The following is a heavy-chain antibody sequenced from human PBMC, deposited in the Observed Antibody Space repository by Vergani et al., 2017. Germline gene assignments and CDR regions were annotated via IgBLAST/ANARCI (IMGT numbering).Heavy chain of an antibody. CDR3: ARDGYYDSSGYYWWGGY. CDR2: ISAYNGKT. V-gene: IGHV1-18*01. J-gene: IGHJ4*02. CDR1: GYTFSSYG. D-gene: IGHD3-22*01. Sequence: QVHLVQSGAEVKKPGASVKVSCKTSGYTFSSYGISWVRQAPGQGLEWMGWISAYNGKTDYAQKVQGRVTMTTDTSTSTAYMELRSLGSDDTAVYYCARDGYYDSSGYYWWGGYWGQGTLVTVSS.